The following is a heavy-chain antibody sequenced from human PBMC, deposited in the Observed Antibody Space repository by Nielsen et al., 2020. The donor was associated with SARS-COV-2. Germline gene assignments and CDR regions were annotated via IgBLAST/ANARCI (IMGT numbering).Heavy chain of an antibody. CDR1: GYTFTGYY. D-gene: IGHD3-16*01. V-gene: IGHV1-46*01. CDR3: ASSVGAYYYYGMDV. J-gene: IGHJ6*02. CDR2: INPSGGST. Sequence: ASVKVSCKASGYTFTGYYMHWVRQAPGQGLEWMGIINPSGGSTSYAQKFQGRVTMTRDTSTSTVYMELSSLRSEDTAVYYCASSVGAYYYYGMDVRGQGTTVTVPS.